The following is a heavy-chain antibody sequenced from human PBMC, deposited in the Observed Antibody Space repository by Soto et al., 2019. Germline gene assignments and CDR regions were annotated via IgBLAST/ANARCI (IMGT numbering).Heavy chain of an antibody. CDR3: ARDVWCTSCYYYYGMDV. D-gene: IGHD2-2*01. Sequence: SVKVSCKASGGTFSSYAISWVRQAPGQGLEWMGGIIPIFGTANYAQKFQGRVTITADESTSTAYMELSSLRSEDTAVYYCARDVWCTSCYYYYGMDVWGQGTTVTVSS. V-gene: IGHV1-69*13. CDR2: IIPIFGTA. CDR1: GGTFSSYA. J-gene: IGHJ6*02.